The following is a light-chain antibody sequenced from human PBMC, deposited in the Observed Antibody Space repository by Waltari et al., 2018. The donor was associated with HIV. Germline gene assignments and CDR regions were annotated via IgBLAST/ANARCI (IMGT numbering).Light chain of an antibody. CDR1: DFGGYNH. CDR3: GTRDNDLGPVV. CDR2: EVN. V-gene: IGLV2-14*01. J-gene: IGLJ2*01. Sequence: QSALTQPASVSGSPGQSITISCTGDFGGYNHVSWYQQYPGKAPKLMIYEVNNRPSGVSNRFSGSKSGNTASLTISGLQTEDEAIYYCGTRDNDLGPVVFGEGTWVTVL.